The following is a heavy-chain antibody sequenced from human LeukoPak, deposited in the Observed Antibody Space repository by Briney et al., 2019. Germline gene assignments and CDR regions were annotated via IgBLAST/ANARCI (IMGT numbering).Heavy chain of an antibody. CDR3: AKDSYDSSGYSYFDY. CDR1: GFPFSNYG. V-gene: IGHV3-23*01. CDR2: INGGGSST. D-gene: IGHD3-22*01. Sequence: GGSLRLSCAASGFPFSNYGLSWVRQAPGKGLEWLSAINGGGSSTYHAASVKGRFTISRDNSKSALYLQLNSLRAEDTAVYYCAKDSYDSSGYSYFDYWGQGTLVTVSS. J-gene: IGHJ4*02.